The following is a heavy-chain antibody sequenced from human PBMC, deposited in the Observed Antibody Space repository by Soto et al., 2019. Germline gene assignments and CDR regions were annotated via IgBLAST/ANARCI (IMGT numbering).Heavy chain of an antibody. Sequence: QITLKESGPPLVRPTQTLTLTCAFSGFSLSTSGVGVGWIRQPPGKALEWLAVIYWDDSKHYSPSLRSRLTTXKXXSKNQVVLTMTNMDPMDTGTYYCAHKGPEDWPLDYWGQGTLVTVSS. D-gene: IGHD3-9*01. V-gene: IGHV2-5*02. CDR3: AHKGPEDWPLDY. CDR1: GFSLSTSGVG. CDR2: IYWDDSK. J-gene: IGHJ4*02.